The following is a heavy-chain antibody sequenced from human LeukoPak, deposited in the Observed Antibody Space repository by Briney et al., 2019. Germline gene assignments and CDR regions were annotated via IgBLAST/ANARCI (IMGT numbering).Heavy chain of an antibody. Sequence: GESLKNSCKASGYRFTSYWIGWVRQMPGKGLECMGIIHPGDSETRYSPSFQGQVTISADKSISTAYLQWSGLKASDTAMYYCARRLGATQPYFDFWGQGALVTVSS. D-gene: IGHD1-26*01. CDR1: GYRFTSYW. V-gene: IGHV5-51*01. CDR2: IHPGDSET. J-gene: IGHJ4*02. CDR3: ARRLGATQPYFDF.